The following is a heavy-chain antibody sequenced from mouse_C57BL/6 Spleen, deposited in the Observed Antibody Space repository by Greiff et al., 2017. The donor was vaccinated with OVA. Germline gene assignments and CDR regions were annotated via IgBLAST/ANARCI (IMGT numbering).Heavy chain of an antibody. J-gene: IGHJ3*01. CDR2: IDPENGDT. V-gene: IGHV14-4*01. CDR1: GFNIKDDY. D-gene: IGHD1-1*01. Sequence: EVQLQQSGAELVRPGASVKLSCTASGFNIKDDYMHWVKQRPEQGLEWIGWIDPENGDTEYASKFQGKATITADTSSNTAYLQLSSLTSEDTAVYYCTTRYYGSFAYWGQGTLVTVSA. CDR3: TTRYYGSFAY.